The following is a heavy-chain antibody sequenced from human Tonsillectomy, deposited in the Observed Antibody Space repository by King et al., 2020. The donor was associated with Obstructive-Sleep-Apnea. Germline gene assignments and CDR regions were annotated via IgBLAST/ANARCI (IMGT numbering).Heavy chain of an antibody. D-gene: IGHD2-15*01. J-gene: IGHJ4*02. CDR2: IYYSGST. V-gene: IGHV4-39*07. CDR1: GGSISSSSYY. CDR3: ARDRPYCSGGSCYRGGSDY. Sequence: MQLQESGPGLVKPSETLSLTCTVSGGSISSSSYYWGWIRQPPGKGLEWIGSIYYSGSTYYNPSLKSRVTISVATSKNQFSLKLSSVTAADTAVYYCARDRPYCSGGSCYRGGSDYWGQGTLVTVSS.